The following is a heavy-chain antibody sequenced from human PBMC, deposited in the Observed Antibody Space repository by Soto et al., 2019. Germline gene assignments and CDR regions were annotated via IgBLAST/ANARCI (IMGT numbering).Heavy chain of an antibody. CDR2: ISYDGSNK. CDR3: AKDFADPHGPYYDSSGYSDY. CDR1: GFTFSSYG. J-gene: IGHJ4*02. V-gene: IGHV3-30*18. Sequence: SLRLSCAASGFTFSSYGMHWVRQAPGKGLEWVAVISYDGSNKYYADSVKGRFTISRDNSKNTLYLQMNSLRAEDTAVYYCAKDFADPHGPYYDSSGYSDYWGQGTLVTVSS. D-gene: IGHD3-22*01.